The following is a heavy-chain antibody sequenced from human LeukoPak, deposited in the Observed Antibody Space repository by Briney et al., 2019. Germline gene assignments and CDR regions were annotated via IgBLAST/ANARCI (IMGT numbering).Heavy chain of an antibody. CDR2: IKQDGSEK. CDR3: ARDCTPTPQYYYDSSGYSDY. D-gene: IGHD3-22*01. J-gene: IGHJ4*02. V-gene: IGHV3-7*01. Sequence: GGSLRLSCAACGFTFSNYWMSWVRQRPGKGLEWVANIKQDGSEKYYVDSVKGRFTISRDNAKNSLYLQMNSLRAEDTAVFYCARDCTPTPQYYYDSSGYSDYWGQGTLVTVSS. CDR1: GFTFSNYW.